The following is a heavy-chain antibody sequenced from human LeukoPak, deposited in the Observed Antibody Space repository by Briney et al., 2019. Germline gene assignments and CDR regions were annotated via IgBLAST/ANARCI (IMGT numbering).Heavy chain of an antibody. CDR1: GFTFSNYA. J-gene: IGHJ5*02. V-gene: IGHV3-23*01. CDR2: ISSRGDNS. Sequence: GGSLRLSCAASGFTFSNYAMTWVRQAPGKGLEWVSSISSRGDNSYYADSVKGRFTISRDNSKNTLYLQMNSLRAEDTAVYYCARGLPMPSSWGQGTLVTVSS. CDR3: ARGLPMPSS. D-gene: IGHD2-2*01.